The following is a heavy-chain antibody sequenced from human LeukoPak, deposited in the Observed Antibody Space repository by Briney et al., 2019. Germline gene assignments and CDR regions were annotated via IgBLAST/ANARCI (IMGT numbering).Heavy chain of an antibody. CDR3: ARDRTAYSYGTFFAY. J-gene: IGHJ4*02. CDR2: IQYDGSNK. D-gene: IGHD5-18*01. Sequence: GGSLRLSCAASTFTFNIYGMHWVRQAPGKGLEWVAFIQYDGSNKFYADSVKGRFTISRDNSRNTLYLQMNSLRAEDTAVYYCARDRTAYSYGTFFAYWGREPWSPSPQ. CDR1: TFTFNIYG. V-gene: IGHV3-30*02.